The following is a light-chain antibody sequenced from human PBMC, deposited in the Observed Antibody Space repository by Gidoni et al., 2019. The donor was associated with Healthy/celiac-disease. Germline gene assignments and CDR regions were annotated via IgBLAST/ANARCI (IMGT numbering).Light chain of an antibody. CDR2: SNN. J-gene: IGLJ3*02. CDR1: SSHIGSNT. V-gene: IGLV1-44*01. CDR3: AAWDNSLHGV. Sequence: QSVLTQPRSASGTPGQRVTISCSGSSSHIGSNTVTWYQQLPGTAPKLLIYSNNQRPSGVPDRFSGSKSGTSASLAISGLQSEDEANYYCAAWDNSLHGVFGGGTKLTVL.